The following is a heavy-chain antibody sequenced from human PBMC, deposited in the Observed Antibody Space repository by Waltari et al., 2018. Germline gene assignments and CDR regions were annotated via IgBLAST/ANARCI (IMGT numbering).Heavy chain of an antibody. D-gene: IGHD6-13*01. Sequence: QVQLVQSGAEVTKPGSSVKVSCKASGGTFSSYPISWVRQAPGQGLVWMGGIIPIFGTANYAQKFQGRVTITADESTSTAYMELSSLRSEDTAVYYCARGYSSSQPFDYWGQGTLVTVSS. J-gene: IGHJ4*02. CDR1: GGTFSSYP. CDR3: ARGYSSSQPFDY. CDR2: IIPIFGTA. V-gene: IGHV1-69*01.